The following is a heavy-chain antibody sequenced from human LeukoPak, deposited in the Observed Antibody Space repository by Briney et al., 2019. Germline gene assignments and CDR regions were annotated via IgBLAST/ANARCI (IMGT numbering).Heavy chain of an antibody. J-gene: IGHJ5*02. CDR3: ARALLNWNLVP. D-gene: IGHD1-7*01. V-gene: IGHV4-34*01. Sequence: PSETLSLTCAVYGGSFSGYYWSWIRQPPGKGLEWIGEINHSGSTNYNPSLKSRVTISVDTSKNQFSLKLSSVTAADTAVYYCARALLNWNLVPWGQGTLVTVSS. CDR1: GGSFSGYY. CDR2: INHSGST.